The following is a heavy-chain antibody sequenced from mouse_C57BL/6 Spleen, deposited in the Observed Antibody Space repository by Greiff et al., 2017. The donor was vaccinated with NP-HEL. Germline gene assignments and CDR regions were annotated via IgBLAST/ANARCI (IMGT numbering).Heavy chain of an antibody. CDR1: GYTFTSYW. CDR2: IDPSDSYT. D-gene: IGHD1-1*01. Sequence: QVQLQQPGAELVMPGASVKLSCKASGYTFTSYWMHWVKQRPGQGLEWIGEIDPSDSYTNYNQKFKGKSTLTVDKSSSTAYMQLSSLTSEDSAVYYCARYMVDYYGSSRYYAMDYWGQGTSVTVSS. CDR3: ARYMVDYYGSSRYYAMDY. J-gene: IGHJ4*01. V-gene: IGHV1-69*01.